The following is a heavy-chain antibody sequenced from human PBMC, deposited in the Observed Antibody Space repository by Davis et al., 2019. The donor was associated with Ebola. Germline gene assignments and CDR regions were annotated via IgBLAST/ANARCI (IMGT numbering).Heavy chain of an antibody. V-gene: IGHV4-39*01. CDR3: ARIPGAVDQYSNWGSPNFDY. CDR2: INYSGNT. J-gene: IGHJ4*02. Sequence: MPSDTLSLTCAVSGGSISSGSYYWGWIRQPPGKGLEWIGSINYSGNTFYNPSLKSRVTISVDTSKNQFSLKLSSVTAADTAVYYCARIPGAVDQYSNWGSPNFDYWGQGTLVTVSS. CDR1: GGSISSGSYY. D-gene: IGHD7-27*01.